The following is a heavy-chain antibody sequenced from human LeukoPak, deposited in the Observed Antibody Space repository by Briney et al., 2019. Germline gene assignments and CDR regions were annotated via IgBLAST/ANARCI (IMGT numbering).Heavy chain of an antibody. CDR3: ARWQATVITDYYFDY. CDR1: GGSISSSSYY. CDR2: IYHSGTT. J-gene: IGHJ4*02. D-gene: IGHD4-11*01. Sequence: SETLSLTCTVSGGSISSSSYYWGWIRQPPGKGLEWIGSIYHSGTTYYKPSLKSRVTISVDTSKNQFSLKLSSVTAADTAVSYCARWQATVITDYYFDYWGQGTLVTVSS. V-gene: IGHV4-39*07.